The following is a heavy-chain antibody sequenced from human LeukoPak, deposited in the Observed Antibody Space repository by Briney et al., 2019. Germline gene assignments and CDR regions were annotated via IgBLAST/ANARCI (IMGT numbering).Heavy chain of an antibody. CDR2: ISTTTSII. D-gene: IGHD2-8*02. V-gene: IGHV3-48*02. CDR1: GFTFSSYS. Sequence: GGSLRLSCAASGFTFSSYSMNWVRQAPGRGLEWVSYISTTTSIIYYAGSVRGRFTISRDNAKNSVYLQMNSLRDEDTAVYYCARDESWSFDYWGQGTLVTVSS. J-gene: IGHJ4*02. CDR3: ARDESWSFDY.